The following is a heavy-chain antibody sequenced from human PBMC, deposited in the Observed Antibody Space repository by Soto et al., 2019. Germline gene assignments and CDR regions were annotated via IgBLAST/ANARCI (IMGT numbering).Heavy chain of an antibody. D-gene: IGHD3-16*01. CDR3: TSWRLYHYYFLRGYPYCYFDP. Sequence: ASVKVSCKASGYSFTDLSIHWVRQSPGKEVEWGGGLDPEDGETIYAPKFQGRGTMTEDASLDTAYMELIRLRSEDTAISYWTSWRLYHYYFLRGYPYCYFDPWGRGTLVTVFS. CDR1: GYSFTDLS. CDR2: LDPEDGET. J-gene: IGHJ5*02. V-gene: IGHV1-24*01.